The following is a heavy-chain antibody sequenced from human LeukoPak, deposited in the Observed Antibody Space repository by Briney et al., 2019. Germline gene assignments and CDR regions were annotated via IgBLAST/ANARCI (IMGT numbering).Heavy chain of an antibody. D-gene: IGHD4-17*01. CDR3: ATVKYDYGDPVGWFDP. CDR1: GFPFSASA. J-gene: IGHJ5*02. Sequence: GGSLRLSCAASGFPFSASATTWVRQAPGKGLEWVSHILSTGTTYYADSMRGRFTISRDNSKNTLYLLMTSLRADDTAVYYCATVKYDYGDPVGWFDPWGQGTLVTVSS. V-gene: IGHV3-23*01. CDR2: ILSTGTT.